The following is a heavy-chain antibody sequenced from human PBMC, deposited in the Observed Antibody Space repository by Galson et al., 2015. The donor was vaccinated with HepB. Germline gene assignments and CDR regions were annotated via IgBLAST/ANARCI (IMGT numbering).Heavy chain of an antibody. V-gene: IGHV3-30*18. D-gene: IGHD2-15*01. CDR3: AKVWWGGGEIFDI. CDR2: VSFDETKK. Sequence: SLRLSCAASGFTFSNFGMHWVRQAPGKGLEWVAVVSFDETKKNYADSVKGRFTISRDNSKSTLYLQMNSLRAEDTAIYYCAKVWWGGGEIFDIWGQGTMVTVSS. J-gene: IGHJ3*02. CDR1: GFTFSNFG.